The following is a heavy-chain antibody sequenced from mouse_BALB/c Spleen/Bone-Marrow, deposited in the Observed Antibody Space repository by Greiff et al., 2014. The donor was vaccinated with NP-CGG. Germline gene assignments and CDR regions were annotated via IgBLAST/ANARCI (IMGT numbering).Heavy chain of an antibody. D-gene: IGHD2-1*01. V-gene: IGHV5-17*02. CDR3: ARGGNFAWFAY. CDR1: GFTFSSFG. Sequence: EVKLVESGGGLVQPGGSRKLSCAASGFTFSSFGMHWVRQAPVKGLEWVAYISSGSSTIYYADTVKGRFTISRDNPKNTLFLQMTSLRSEDTAMYYCARGGNFAWFAYWGQGTLVIVSA. CDR2: ISSGSSTI. J-gene: IGHJ3*01.